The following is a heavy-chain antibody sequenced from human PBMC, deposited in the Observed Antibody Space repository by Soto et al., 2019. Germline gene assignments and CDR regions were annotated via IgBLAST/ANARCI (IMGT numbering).Heavy chain of an antibody. J-gene: IGHJ5*02. Sequence: EVQLLESGGGLVQPGGSLRLSCAASGFTLNYYAINWVRQAPGKGLEWVSAITSTGDTYYVDSVKGRFTISRDNSKNTLYLQMNSLRAEYTAVYYCAKEIAASATPWLDPWGQGTLVTVSS. CDR3: AKEIAASATPWLDP. V-gene: IGHV3-23*01. CDR2: ITSTGDT. D-gene: IGHD6-13*01. CDR1: GFTLNYYA.